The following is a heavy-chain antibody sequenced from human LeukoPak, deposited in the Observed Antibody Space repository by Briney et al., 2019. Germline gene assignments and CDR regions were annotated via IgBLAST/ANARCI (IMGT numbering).Heavy chain of an antibody. Sequence: SETLSLTCTVSGGSISSYYWSWIRQPPGKGLEWIGYIYYSGSTYYNPSLKSRVTISVDTSKNQFSLKLSSVTAADTAVYYCARESPNSGWYPQYFQHWGQGTLVTVSS. CDR1: GGSISSYY. J-gene: IGHJ1*01. V-gene: IGHV4-59*12. D-gene: IGHD6-19*01. CDR2: IYYSGST. CDR3: ARESPNSGWYPQYFQH.